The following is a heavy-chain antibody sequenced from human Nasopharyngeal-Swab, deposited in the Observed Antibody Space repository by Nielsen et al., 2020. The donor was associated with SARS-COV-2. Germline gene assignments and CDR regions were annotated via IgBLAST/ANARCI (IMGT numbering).Heavy chain of an antibody. CDR1: GFTFSSYW. Sequence: GESLKISCAASGFTFSSYWLSWVRQPPGKGLEWVANIKLDGKEKYYVDSVKGRFSISRDNAKNSLSLQMNSLRAEDTAVYYCARGGMVPYSIRFYFDYWGQGTLVTVSS. CDR2: IKLDGKEK. D-gene: IGHD2-21*01. J-gene: IGHJ4*02. CDR3: ARGGMVPYSIRFYFDY. V-gene: IGHV3-7*01.